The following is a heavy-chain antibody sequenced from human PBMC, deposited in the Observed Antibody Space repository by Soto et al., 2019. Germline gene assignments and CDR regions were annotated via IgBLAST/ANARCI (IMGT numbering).Heavy chain of an antibody. D-gene: IGHD1-26*01. Sequence: EAQLVESGGGVVKPGGSLRLSCAASGFTFRSAWMSWVRQAPGKGLEWVGRVKSKSDGEATDYGAPVKGRFIISRDDSKNTLYLQLNSLKTEDTAVYYCTTGVGATVFDYYYNGTDVWGRGTTVTVSS. CDR1: GFTFRSAW. V-gene: IGHV3-15*01. CDR2: VKSKSDGEAT. J-gene: IGHJ6*02. CDR3: TTGVGATVFDYYYNGTDV.